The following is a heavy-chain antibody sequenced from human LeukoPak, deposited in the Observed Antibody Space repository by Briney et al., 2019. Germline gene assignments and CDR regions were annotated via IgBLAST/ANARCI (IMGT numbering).Heavy chain of an antibody. V-gene: IGHV3-23*01. CDR2: ISGSGGST. J-gene: IGHJ6*04. Sequence: PGGSLRVSCAASGFTFSDYAMSWVRQAPGKGLEWVSTISGSGGSTFYSDSVRGRFTISRDNSKNTLYLQMNSLRAEDTAVYYCAKDQGIVVVPAARDVWGKGTTVTVSS. CDR3: AKDQGIVVVPAARDV. CDR1: GFTFSDYA. D-gene: IGHD2-2*01.